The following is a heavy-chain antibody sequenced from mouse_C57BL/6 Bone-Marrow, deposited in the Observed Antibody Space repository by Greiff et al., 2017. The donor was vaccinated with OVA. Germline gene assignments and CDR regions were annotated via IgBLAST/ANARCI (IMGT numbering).Heavy chain of an antibody. CDR1: GFTFSDYG. CDR2: ISSGSSTI. D-gene: IGHD2-3*01. CDR3: ARLGWFYAMDY. V-gene: IGHV5-17*01. J-gene: IGHJ4*01. Sequence: EVQVVESGGGLVKPGGSLKLSCAASGFTFSDYGMHWVRQAPEKGLEWVAYISSGSSTIYYADTVKGRFTITRDNAKNTLFLQMTSLRSEDTAMYYCARLGWFYAMDYWGQGTSVTVSS.